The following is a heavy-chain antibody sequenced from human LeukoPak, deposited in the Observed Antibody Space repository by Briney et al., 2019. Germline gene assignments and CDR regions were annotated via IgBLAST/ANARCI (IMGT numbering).Heavy chain of an antibody. J-gene: IGHJ3*02. V-gene: IGHV3-21*04. Sequence: GGSLRLSCAVPGFTFSTFSMNWVRQAPGKGLEWVSSISSGSTYTYYADSVKGRFTISRDNAKNSLYLQMNSLRAEDTALYYCARVDSGSSVGAFDIWGQGTMVTVSS. D-gene: IGHD1-26*01. CDR2: ISSGSTYT. CDR1: GFTFSTFS. CDR3: ARVDSGSSVGAFDI.